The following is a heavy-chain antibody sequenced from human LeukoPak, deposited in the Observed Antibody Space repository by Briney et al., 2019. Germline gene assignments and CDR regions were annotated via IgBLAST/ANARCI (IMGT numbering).Heavy chain of an antibody. CDR2: ISAYNGNT. Sequence: ASVKVSRKASGYTFTSYGISWVRQAPGQGLEWMGWISAYNGNTNYAQKLQGRVTMTTDTSTSTAYMELRSLRSDDTAVYYCAREGGWFGELILSFDYWGQGTLVTVSS. D-gene: IGHD3-10*01. V-gene: IGHV1-18*04. CDR1: GYTFTSYG. CDR3: AREGGWFGELILSFDY. J-gene: IGHJ4*02.